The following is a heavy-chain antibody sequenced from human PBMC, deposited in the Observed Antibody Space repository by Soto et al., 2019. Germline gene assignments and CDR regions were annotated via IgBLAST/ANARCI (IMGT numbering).Heavy chain of an antibody. Sequence: EVQLVESGGGLVRPGGSLRLSCEASGFTFSSRWMTWVRQGPGKGLEWVANIKQDENGKDYVDSVKGRFTISRDNAKNSLYLQMNSLRAEDTAVYYCATPDGPAAAGLVLDFWGQGTLVTVSS. CDR2: IKQDENGK. J-gene: IGHJ4*02. V-gene: IGHV3-7*02. CDR3: ATPDGPAAAGLVLDF. D-gene: IGHD6-13*01. CDR1: GFTFSSRW.